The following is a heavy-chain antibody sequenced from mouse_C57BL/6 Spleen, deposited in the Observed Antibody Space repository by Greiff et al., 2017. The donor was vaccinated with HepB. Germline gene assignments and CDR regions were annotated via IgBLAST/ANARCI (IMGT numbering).Heavy chain of an antibody. V-gene: IGHV14-4*01. CDR1: GFNIKDDY. CDR3: TTENGYGNHYAMDY. Sequence: EVQLQQSGAELVRPGASVKLSCTASGFNIKDDYMHWVKQRPEQGLEWIGWIDPENGDTEYASKFQGKATITADTSSNTAYLQLSSLTSEDTAVYYCTTENGYGNHYAMDYWGQGTSVTVSS. J-gene: IGHJ4*01. D-gene: IGHD2-1*01. CDR2: IDPENGDT.